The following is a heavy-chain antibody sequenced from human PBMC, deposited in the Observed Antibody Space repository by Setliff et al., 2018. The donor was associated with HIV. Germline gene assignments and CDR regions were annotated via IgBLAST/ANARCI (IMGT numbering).Heavy chain of an antibody. CDR2: IWYDGNNK. J-gene: IGHJ1*01. V-gene: IGHV3-33*06. CDR3: AKDAGSYSYVHEYFQH. D-gene: IGHD5-18*01. CDR1: GFTFSSYG. Sequence: QSGGSLRLSCAASGFTFSSYGMHWVRQAPGKGLEWVAVIWYDGNNKYYADSVKGRFTISSDNSKNTLYLQMNSLRAEDTAVYYCAKDAGSYSYVHEYFQHWGQGTLVTVS.